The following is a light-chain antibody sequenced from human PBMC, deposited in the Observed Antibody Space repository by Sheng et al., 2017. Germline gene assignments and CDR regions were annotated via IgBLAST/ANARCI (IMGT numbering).Light chain of an antibody. CDR3: QQSYSASVT. CDR1: QNMNTY. Sequence: DIQVTQSPSSLSASIGDRVTITCRTSQNMNTYLNWYQQKPGRAPKLLILAASTLQSGVPSRFTGSESGTDFTLTISSLQPEDFATYYCQQSYSASVTFGQGTKVEI. CDR2: AAS. J-gene: IGKJ1*01. V-gene: IGKV1-39*01.